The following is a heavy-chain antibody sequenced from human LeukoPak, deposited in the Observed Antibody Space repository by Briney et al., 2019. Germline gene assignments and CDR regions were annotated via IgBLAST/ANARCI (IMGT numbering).Heavy chain of an antibody. V-gene: IGHV3-21*01. D-gene: IGHD3-3*01. J-gene: IGHJ6*02. Sequence: GGSLRLSCAASGFTFSSYSMNWVRQAPGKGLEWVSSISSSSSYIYYADSVKGRFTISRDNAKNSLYLQMNSLRAEDTAAYYCARDSTTDDFWSGYSSYGMDVWGQGTTVTVSS. CDR1: GFTFSSYS. CDR2: ISSSSSYI. CDR3: ARDSTTDDFWSGYSSYGMDV.